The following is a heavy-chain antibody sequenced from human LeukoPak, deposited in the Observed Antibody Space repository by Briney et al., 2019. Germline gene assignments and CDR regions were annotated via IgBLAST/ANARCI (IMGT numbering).Heavy chain of an antibody. J-gene: IGHJ4*02. CDR1: GGSISSSTYY. D-gene: IGHD3-10*01. CDR2: MYYSGST. CDR3: ASHRRISWFLDY. V-gene: IGHV4-39*01. Sequence: PSETLSLTCTVSGGSISSSTYYGGWIRQPPGKGLEWIGSMYYSGSTYYNSSLKSRVTISVDTSKNEFSLKLRSVTAADTAVYYCASHRRISWFLDYWGQGTLVTVSS.